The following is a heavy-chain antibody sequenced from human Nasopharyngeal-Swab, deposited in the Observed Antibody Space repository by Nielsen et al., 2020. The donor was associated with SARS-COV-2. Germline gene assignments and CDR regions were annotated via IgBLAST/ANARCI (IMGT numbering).Heavy chain of an antibody. CDR2: IKEDGSEK. V-gene: IGHV3-7*03. CDR3: ARGQGPDEY. J-gene: IGHJ4*02. CDR1: GLSLSNYW. Sequence: GESLMIPCGASGLSLSNYWMSWVRQAPGKGLEWVANIKEDGSEKYYVDSVKGRFTISRDNAKTSLYLQMNSLRVEDTAIYYCARGQGPDEYWGQGTLVTVSS.